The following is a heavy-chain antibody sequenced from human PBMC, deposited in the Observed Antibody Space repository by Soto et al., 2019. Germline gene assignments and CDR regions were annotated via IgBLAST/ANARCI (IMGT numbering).Heavy chain of an antibody. D-gene: IGHD2-2*01. CDR3: ARYIPGVRYYGMDV. CDR1: GFTFSSYA. V-gene: IGHV3-23*01. Sequence: GGSLRLSCAASGFTFSSYAMNWVRQAPGKGLEWVSGISGGGGSTYYADSVKGRFTISRDNFGNTLFLEMYSLRAEDTAVYYCARYIPGVRYYGMDVWGQGTTVTVSS. J-gene: IGHJ6*02. CDR2: ISGGGGST.